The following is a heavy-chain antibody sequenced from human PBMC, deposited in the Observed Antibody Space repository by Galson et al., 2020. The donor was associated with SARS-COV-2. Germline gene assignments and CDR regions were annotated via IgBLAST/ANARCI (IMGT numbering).Heavy chain of an antibody. CDR1: GFTFSSYA. J-gene: IGHJ6*02. CDR3: AISGTYYYGMDV. D-gene: IGHD2-15*01. V-gene: IGHV3-30*04. CDR2: ISYDGSNE. Sequence: GGSLRLSCAASGFTFSSYAIHWVRQAPGKGLEWVAVISYDGSNEYYADSVRGRFTISRDNSKNTLYLQMNNLRVEDTGVFYCAISGTYYYGMDVWGHGTTVTVSS.